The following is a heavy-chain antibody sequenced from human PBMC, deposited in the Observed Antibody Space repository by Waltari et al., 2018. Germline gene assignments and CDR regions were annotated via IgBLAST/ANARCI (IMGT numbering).Heavy chain of an antibody. CDR3: ARVMDSSGYYCPFGY. CDR1: GYSLSRGYY. V-gene: IGHV4-38-2*01. D-gene: IGHD3-22*01. J-gene: IGHJ4*02. Sequence: QVQLQESGPGLVKPSATLSLTCAVSGYSLSRGYYWGWLRQPPGKGLEWIGSIDHSGSPYYNPSLKSRVNISVDTSKNQFSLKLSSVNAADTAVYYCARVMDSSGYYCPFGYWGQGTLVTVSS. CDR2: IDHSGSP.